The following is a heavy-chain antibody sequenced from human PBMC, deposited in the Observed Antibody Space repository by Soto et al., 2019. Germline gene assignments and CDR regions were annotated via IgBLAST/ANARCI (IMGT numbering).Heavy chain of an antibody. CDR1: GFTFSSHA. CDR3: VGDLWWYLH. Sequence: EVQLLESGGGLVQPGGALRLSCAASGFTFSSHAMSWVRQAPGKGLEWISSISAGSEGAYYADSVKGRFTISRDNSTNSLYLQMNSLRAEDTAVYYCVGDLWWYLHWGQGSLVTVSS. V-gene: IGHV3-23*01. D-gene: IGHD2-15*01. J-gene: IGHJ4*02. CDR2: ISAGSEGA.